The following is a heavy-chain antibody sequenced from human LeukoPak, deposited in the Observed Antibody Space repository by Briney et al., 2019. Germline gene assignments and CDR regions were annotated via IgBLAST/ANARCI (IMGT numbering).Heavy chain of an antibody. V-gene: IGHV3-23*01. CDR1: GFTLSSYA. Sequence: GGSLRLSCAASGFTLSSYAMSWVRQAPGKGLEWVSAISGSGGSTYYADSVKGRFTISRDNSKNTLYLQMNSLRAEDTAVYYCAKRFRQQLAYYYYYMDVWGKGTTVTVPS. CDR3: AKRFRQQLAYYYYYMDV. CDR2: ISGSGGST. J-gene: IGHJ6*03. D-gene: IGHD6-13*01.